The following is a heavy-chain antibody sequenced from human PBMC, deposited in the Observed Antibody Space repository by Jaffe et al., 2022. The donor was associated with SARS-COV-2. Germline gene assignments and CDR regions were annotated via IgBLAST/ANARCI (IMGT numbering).Heavy chain of an antibody. J-gene: IGHJ4*02. CDR1: GYTFSSYD. D-gene: IGHD1-26*01. CDR3: AKDGTVGGTYGEFDY. V-gene: IGHV3-23*01. Sequence: EVQLLESGGGLVQPGGSLRLSCAASGYTFSSYDMSWVRQAPGKGLEWVSAISGSGGRAFYADSVKGRFTISRDNSKNTLYLQMNSLRAEDTAVFYCAKDGTVGGTYGEFDYWGQGTLVTVSS. CDR2: ISGSGGRA.